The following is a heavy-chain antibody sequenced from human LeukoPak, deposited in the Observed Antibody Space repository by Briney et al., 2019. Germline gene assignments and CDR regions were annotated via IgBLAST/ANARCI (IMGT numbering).Heavy chain of an antibody. CDR1: GFTFSSYG. CDR3: AKVRIAVAGTTPDAFDI. J-gene: IGHJ3*02. V-gene: IGHV3-30*02. Sequence: GGSLRLSCAASGFTFSSYGMHWVRQAPGKGLEWVAFIRYDGSNEYYADSVKGRFTISRDNSKSTLYLQMNSLRAEDTAVYYCAKVRIAVAGTTPDAFDIWGQGTMVTVSS. CDR2: IRYDGSNE. D-gene: IGHD6-19*01.